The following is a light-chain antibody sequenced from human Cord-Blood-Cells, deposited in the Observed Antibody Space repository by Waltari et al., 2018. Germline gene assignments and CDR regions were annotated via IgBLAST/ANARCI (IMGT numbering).Light chain of an antibody. CDR2: YKSDSAK. V-gene: IGLV5-45*02. J-gene: IGLJ3*02. CDR3: MIWHSSAWV. Sequence: QAVLTQPSSLSASPGASASLTCTLRSGFNVGTYRIYWYQQKPGSPPQYLLRYKSDSAKQQGSGVPSRFSGSKDASANAGILLISGLQSEDEADYYCMIWHSSAWVFGGGTKLTVL. CDR1: SGFNVGTYR.